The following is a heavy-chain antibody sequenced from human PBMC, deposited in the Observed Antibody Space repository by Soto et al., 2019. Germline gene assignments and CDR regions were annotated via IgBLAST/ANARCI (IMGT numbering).Heavy chain of an antibody. CDR2: MNPNSGNT. J-gene: IGHJ5*02. V-gene: IGHV1-8*01. D-gene: IGHD2-15*01. Sequence: ASVKVSCKASGHTFTSYDINWVRQATGQGLEWMGWMNPNSGNTGYAQKFQGRVSMTRNTSISTAYMELSSLRSEDTAVYYCARLFCSGGGCYHWSVPWRQGTLVTVSS. CDR1: GHTFTSYD. CDR3: ARLFCSGGGCYHWSVP.